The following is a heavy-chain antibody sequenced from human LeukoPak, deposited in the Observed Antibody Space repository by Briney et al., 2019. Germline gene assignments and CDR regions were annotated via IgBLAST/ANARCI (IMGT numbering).Heavy chain of an antibody. CDR3: ASTSKVVVTYYFDY. CDR1: GYTFTAQY. Sequence: ASVKVSCKASGYTFTAQYMHWVRQAPGQGLEWMGWINPNSGGTNYAQKFQGRVTMTRDTSISTAYMELSRLRSDDTAVYYCASTSKVVVTYYFDYWGQGTLVTVSS. D-gene: IGHD3-22*01. CDR2: INPNSGGT. J-gene: IGHJ4*02. V-gene: IGHV1-2*02.